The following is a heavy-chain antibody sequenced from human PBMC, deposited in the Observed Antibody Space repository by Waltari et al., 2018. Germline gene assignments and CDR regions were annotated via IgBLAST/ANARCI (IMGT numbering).Heavy chain of an antibody. J-gene: IGHJ4*02. CDR1: GFSMSNRL. CDR3: AREGGTSGYSGYFDT. CDR2: ISYDGFSK. Sequence: PLVEPRAGVWQPGRSLGLHCATPGFSMSNRLIPWVRRAPGKGLEWVAAISYDGFSKYYADSVKGRFTIAGDTSKTTVNLQMNSLNTEDTAVYYCAREGGTSGYSGYFDTWGQGTLVTVSS. D-gene: IGHD2-2*01. V-gene: IGHV3-30-3*01.